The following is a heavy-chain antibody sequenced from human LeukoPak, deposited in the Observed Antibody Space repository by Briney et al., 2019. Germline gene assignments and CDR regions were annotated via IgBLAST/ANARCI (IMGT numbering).Heavy chain of an antibody. CDR2: IQKDGSEK. CDR1: GFIFSSYW. CDR3: ARGWCSHCYGMGD. Sequence: GGSLRLSCTASGFIFSSYWMTWVRQAPGKGLEWVANIQKDGSEKYYVDSVRGRFTISRGNAENSLYLQMDSLRAEDTAVYFCARGWCSHCYGMGDWGKGTTVTVSS. D-gene: IGHD4/OR15-4a*01. J-gene: IGHJ6*04. V-gene: IGHV3-7*03.